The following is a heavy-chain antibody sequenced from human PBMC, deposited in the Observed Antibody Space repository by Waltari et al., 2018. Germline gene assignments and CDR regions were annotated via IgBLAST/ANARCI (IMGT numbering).Heavy chain of an antibody. D-gene: IGHD2-8*01. V-gene: IGHV4-39*01. CDR1: GGSISSSSYY. Sequence: QVQLQQWGAGLLKPSETLSLTCTVSGGSISSSSYYWGWIRQPPGKGLEWIGRIYYSGSTYYNPSLKSRVTISVDTSKNQCSLKLSSVTAADTAVYYCARHRGIVLMVYAMYYFDYWGQGTLVTVSS. CDR3: ARHRGIVLMVYAMYYFDY. J-gene: IGHJ4*02. CDR2: IYYSGST.